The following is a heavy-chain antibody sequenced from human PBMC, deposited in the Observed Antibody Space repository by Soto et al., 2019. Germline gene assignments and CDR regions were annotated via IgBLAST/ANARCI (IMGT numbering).Heavy chain of an antibody. CDR3: VREFCVHWFDP. V-gene: IGHV3-7*01. J-gene: IGHJ5*02. CDR2: IKQDGSEK. Sequence: GGSLRLSCAASGFTFSSYWMSWVRQAPGKGLEWVANIKQDGSEKYYVDSVKGRFTISRDNAKNSLYLQMNSLRAEDTAVYYCVREFCVHWFDPLGQGTLGTVSS. CDR1: GFTFSSYW.